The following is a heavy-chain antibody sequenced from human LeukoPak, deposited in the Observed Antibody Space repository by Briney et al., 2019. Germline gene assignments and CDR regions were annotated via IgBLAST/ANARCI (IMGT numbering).Heavy chain of an antibody. D-gene: IGHD6-19*01. Sequence: ASVKVSCKVSGYTLTELSMHWVRQAPGKGLEWMGGFDPEDGETIYAQKFQGRVTMTEDTSTDTAYMELSSLRSEDTAVYYCATGQLGMAVAGTIDAFDIWGQGTMVTVSS. V-gene: IGHV1-24*01. CDR3: ATGQLGMAVAGTIDAFDI. CDR1: GYTLTELS. J-gene: IGHJ3*02. CDR2: FDPEDGET.